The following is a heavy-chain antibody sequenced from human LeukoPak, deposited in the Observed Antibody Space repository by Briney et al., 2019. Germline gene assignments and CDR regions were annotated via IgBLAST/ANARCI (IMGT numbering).Heavy chain of an antibody. V-gene: IGHV1-69*04. J-gene: IGHJ5*02. CDR2: FIPILDIT. CDR1: GCTFSSYG. CDR3: ARCHYDIFSGAWFDP. Sequence: SVKVSCKASGCTFSSYGISWMRQAPGQGLEWMGRFIPILDITNNAQKFQGRLTITADKSTSTAYMELSSLRSEDTAVYYCARCHYDIFSGAWFDPWGQGTLVTVSS. D-gene: IGHD3-9*01.